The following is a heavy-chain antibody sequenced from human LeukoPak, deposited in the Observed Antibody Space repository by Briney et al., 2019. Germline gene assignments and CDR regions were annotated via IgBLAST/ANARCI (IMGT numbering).Heavy chain of an antibody. CDR2: IIPIFGTA. CDR3: ARDKVGGSSLDY. Sequence: ASLKVSCKASGGTFSSYAISWVRQGPGQGLEWMGGIIPIFGTANYAQKFQGRVTITADKSTSTAYMELSSLRSEDTAVYYCARDKVGGSSLDYWGQGTLVTVSS. V-gene: IGHV1-69*06. CDR1: GGTFSSYA. J-gene: IGHJ4*02. D-gene: IGHD6-13*01.